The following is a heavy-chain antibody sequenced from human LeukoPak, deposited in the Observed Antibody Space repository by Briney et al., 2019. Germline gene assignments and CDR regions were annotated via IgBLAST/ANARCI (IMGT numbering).Heavy chain of an antibody. J-gene: IGHJ4*02. CDR3: ARDLYGNLEAVDY. CDR1: GYTFTGYY. CDR2: INPNSGGT. D-gene: IGHD2/OR15-2a*01. Sequence: ASVKVSCKASGYTFTGYYMHWVRQAAGQGLEWMGWINPNSGGTNYAQKFQGRVTMTRDTSISTAYMELSRLRSDDTAVYYCARDLYGNLEAVDYWGQGTLVTVSS. V-gene: IGHV1-2*02.